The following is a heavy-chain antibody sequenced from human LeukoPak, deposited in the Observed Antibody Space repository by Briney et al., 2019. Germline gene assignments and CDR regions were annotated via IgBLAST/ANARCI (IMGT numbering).Heavy chain of an antibody. V-gene: IGHV1-2*02. CDR3: ARALYSGSYSVISGFDY. CDR1: GYTFTGYY. D-gene: IGHD1-26*01. CDR2: INPNSGDT. Sequence: ASLKVSCKASGYTFTGYYMHWVRQAPGQGLEWMGWINPNSGDTNYAQNLQGRVTMTRDTSITSAHMNLNRLRSDDTAVYFCARALYSGSYSVISGFDYWGQGTLVTVSS. J-gene: IGHJ4*02.